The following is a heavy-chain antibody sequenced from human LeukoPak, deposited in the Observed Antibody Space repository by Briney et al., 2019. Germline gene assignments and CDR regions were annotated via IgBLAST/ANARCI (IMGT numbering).Heavy chain of an antibody. Sequence: SVKVSCKASGCTFSSYAISWVRQAPGQGLEWMGGIIPIFGTANYAQKLQGRVTITADKSTSTAYMELSSLRSEDTAVYYCARHYDILTGYLSGWGQGTLVTVSS. V-gene: IGHV1-69*06. J-gene: IGHJ4*02. CDR1: GCTFSSYA. D-gene: IGHD3-9*01. CDR3: ARHYDILTGYLSG. CDR2: IIPIFGTA.